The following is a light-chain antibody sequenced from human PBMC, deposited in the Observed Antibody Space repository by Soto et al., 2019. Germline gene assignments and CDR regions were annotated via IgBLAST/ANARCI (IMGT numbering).Light chain of an antibody. V-gene: IGKV3-20*01. CDR1: QSVSANY. CDR3: QQYGNSPIT. Sequence: EIVLTQSPATLSLSPGDRATLSCRASQSVSANYLAWYQQKPGQPPRLLIYGAVTRATGIPDRFSGSGSGTDFTLAISRLEPEDFAVYYCQQYGNSPITFGQGTRLEIK. J-gene: IGKJ5*01. CDR2: GAV.